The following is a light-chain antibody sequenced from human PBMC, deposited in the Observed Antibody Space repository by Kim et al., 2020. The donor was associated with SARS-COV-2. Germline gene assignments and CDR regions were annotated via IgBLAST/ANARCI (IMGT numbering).Light chain of an antibody. J-gene: IGLJ3*02. Sequence: ELTQPPSASGTPGQRVTISCSGSSSNIGSNYVYWYQQLPGTAPKLLIYRNNQRPSGVPDRFSGSKSGTSASLAISGLRSEDEADYYCAAWDDSLSGLVFGGGTQLTVL. CDR1: SSNIGSNY. CDR2: RNN. CDR3: AAWDDSLSGLV. V-gene: IGLV1-47*01.